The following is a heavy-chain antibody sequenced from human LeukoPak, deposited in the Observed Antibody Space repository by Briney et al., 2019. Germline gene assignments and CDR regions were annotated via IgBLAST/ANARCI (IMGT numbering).Heavy chain of an antibody. D-gene: IGHD3-22*01. CDR2: ISYDGSNK. CDR1: GFTFSSYA. Sequence: GGSLRLSCAASGFTFSSYAMHWVRQAPGKGLEWVAVISYDGSNKYYADSVKGRFTISRDNSKNTLYLQMNSLRAEDTAVYYCARDLGDSSGYFPPYYFDYWAREPWSPSPQ. J-gene: IGHJ4*02. CDR3: ARDLGDSSGYFPPYYFDY. V-gene: IGHV3-30-3*01.